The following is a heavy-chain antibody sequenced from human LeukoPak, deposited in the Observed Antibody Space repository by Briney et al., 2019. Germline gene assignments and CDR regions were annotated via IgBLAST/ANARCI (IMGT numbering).Heavy chain of an antibody. J-gene: IGHJ4*02. CDR2: INSDGSST. CDR3: ARDIGYGGKHSVDY. V-gene: IGHV3-74*01. D-gene: IGHD4-23*01. Sequence: GGSLRLSCAASGFTFSSYWMHWVRQAPGKGLEWVSRINSDGSSTSYADSVKGRFTISRDNAKNTLYLQMNSLRAEDTAVYYCARDIGYGGKHSVDYWGQGTLVTVSS. CDR1: GFTFSSYW.